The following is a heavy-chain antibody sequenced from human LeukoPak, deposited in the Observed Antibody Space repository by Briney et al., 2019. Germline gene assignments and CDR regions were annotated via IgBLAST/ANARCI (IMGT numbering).Heavy chain of an antibody. D-gene: IGHD3-22*01. J-gene: IGHJ4*02. CDR1: GFTFSIYA. V-gene: IGHV3-23*01. CDR2: ISGSGGTA. Sequence: PGGSLRLSCAASGFTFSIYAMSWVRQAPGKGLEWVSAISGSGGTAYYADSVKGRFTISRDNSKNTLYLQMNSLRAEDTAVYYCAKDGSYYDSSGLFDYWGQGTLVTVSS. CDR3: AKDGSYYDSSGLFDY.